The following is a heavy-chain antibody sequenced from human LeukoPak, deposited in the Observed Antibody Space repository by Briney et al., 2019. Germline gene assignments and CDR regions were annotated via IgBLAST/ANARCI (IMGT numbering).Heavy chain of an antibody. CDR3: ARGDVVVVAATPGTFDI. J-gene: IGHJ3*02. D-gene: IGHD2-15*01. CDR1: GGSISSYY. V-gene: IGHV4-39*07. CDR2: IYYSGST. Sequence: PSETLSLTCTVSGGSISSYYWGWIRQPPGKGLEWIGSIYYSGSTYYNPSLKSRVTISVDMSKNQFSLKLSSVTAADTAVYYCARGDVVVVAATPGTFDIWGQGTMVTVSS.